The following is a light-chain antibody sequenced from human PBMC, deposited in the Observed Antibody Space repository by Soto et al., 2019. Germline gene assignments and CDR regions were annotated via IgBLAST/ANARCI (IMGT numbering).Light chain of an antibody. CDR1: QSLLNTDGYNY. CDR2: LAS. Sequence: EIVLTQSPLSLAVTPGEPASISCRSSQSLLNTDGYNYLDWYLQRPGQSPQLLIFLASNRASGVPERFSGSGSGTDFTLKITRVEAEDVGVYYCMQTQQTPTFGPGTKVDIK. CDR3: MQTQQTPT. J-gene: IGKJ3*01. V-gene: IGKV2-28*01.